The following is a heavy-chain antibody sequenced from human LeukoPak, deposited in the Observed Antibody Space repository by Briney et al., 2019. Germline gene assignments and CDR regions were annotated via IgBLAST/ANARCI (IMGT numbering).Heavy chain of an antibody. CDR1: GDSISSSSSY. Sequence: PSETLSLTCTVSGDSISSSSSYWSWIRQSAGKGLEWIGRIYASGITTYSSSLKSRLTISVDTSKNQFSLRLTSVTAADTAVYYCARESRTVQMATSMHGHWFDPWGQGTLVTVSS. CDR2: IYASGIT. D-gene: IGHD5-24*01. CDR3: ARESRTVQMATSMHGHWFDP. J-gene: IGHJ5*02. V-gene: IGHV4-61*02.